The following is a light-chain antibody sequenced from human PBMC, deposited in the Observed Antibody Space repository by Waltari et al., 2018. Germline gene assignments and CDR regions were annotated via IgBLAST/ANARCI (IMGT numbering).Light chain of an antibody. CDR1: QGISSY. V-gene: IGKV1-8*01. CDR3: QQYYSYPLLT. Sequence: AIRITQSPSSLSASTGDRVTITRRASQGISSYLAWYQQKPGKAPKLLIYAASTLQSGVPSRFSGSGSGTDFTLTISCLQSEDFATDYCQQYYSYPLLTFGGGTKVEIK. CDR2: AAS. J-gene: IGKJ4*01.